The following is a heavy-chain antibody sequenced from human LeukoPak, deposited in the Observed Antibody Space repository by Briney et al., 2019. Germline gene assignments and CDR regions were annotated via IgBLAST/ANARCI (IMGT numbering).Heavy chain of an antibody. D-gene: IGHD6-19*01. CDR1: GDSVSSINGA. CDR2: TYYRSKWYS. J-gene: IGHJ4*02. Sequence: SLTLSLTCAISGDSVSSINGAWNWVRQSPSRGLEWLGSTYYRSKWYSDYAVPIQGRMSINPDTSKNQFTLHLFSVTPDDTAVYYCARDVATTGWYTFDYWGQGTRVTVSS. CDR3: ARDVATTGWYTFDY. V-gene: IGHV6-1*01.